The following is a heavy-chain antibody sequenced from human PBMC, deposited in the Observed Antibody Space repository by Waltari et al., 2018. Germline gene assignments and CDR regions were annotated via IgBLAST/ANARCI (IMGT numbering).Heavy chain of an antibody. CDR1: GYSIRRGYY. Sequence: QVQLQESGPGLVKPSETLSLTCAVSGYSIRRGYYCGWIRQPPGKGLEWIGSIYHSGSTYYNPSLKSRVTISVDTSKNQFSLKLSSVTAADTAVYYCARAPNYRGNWFDPWGQGTLVTVSS. CDR3: ARAPNYRGNWFDP. D-gene: IGHD3-10*01. V-gene: IGHV4-38-2*01. J-gene: IGHJ5*02. CDR2: IYHSGST.